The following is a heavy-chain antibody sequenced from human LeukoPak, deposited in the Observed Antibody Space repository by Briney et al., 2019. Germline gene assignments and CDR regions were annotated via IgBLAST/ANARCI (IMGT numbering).Heavy chain of an antibody. CDR3: AKDMPSAAAGTDYYGMDV. D-gene: IGHD6-13*01. J-gene: IGHJ6*04. CDR2: ISWDGGST. Sequence: PGGSLGLSCAASGFTFDDYAMHWVRQAPGKGLEWVSLISWDGGSTYYADSVKGRFTISRDNSKNSLYLQMNSPRAEDTALYYCAKDMPSAAAGTDYYGMDVWGKGTTVTVSS. V-gene: IGHV3-43D*04. CDR1: GFTFDDYA.